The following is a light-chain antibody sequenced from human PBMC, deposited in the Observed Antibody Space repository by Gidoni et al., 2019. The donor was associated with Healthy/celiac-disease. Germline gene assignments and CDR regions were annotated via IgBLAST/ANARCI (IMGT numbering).Light chain of an antibody. Sequence: SYELTQPLSVSVALGQTARIPCGGNNIGSKNVHWYQQKPGQAPVLVIYRYSNRPSGIPERFSGSNSGNTATLTISRAQAGDEADYYCQVWDSSTVVFGGGTKLTVL. CDR2: RYS. J-gene: IGLJ2*01. CDR3: QVWDSSTVV. V-gene: IGLV3-9*01. CDR1: NIGSKN.